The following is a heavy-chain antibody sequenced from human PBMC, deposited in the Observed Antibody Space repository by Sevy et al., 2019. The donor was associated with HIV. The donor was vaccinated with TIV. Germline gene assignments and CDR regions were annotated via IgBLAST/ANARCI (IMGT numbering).Heavy chain of an antibody. CDR1: GFTFSSYV. CDR3: ARGGGYCGGDCYSIDY. J-gene: IGHJ4*02. Sequence: GGSLRLSCAASGFTFSSYVMHWVRQAPGKGLEWVALIWYEGTIKYFADSVKGRFTISGDNSKDKLFLQMNSLTPEDTAVYYCARGGGYCGGDCYSIDYWGQGALVTVSS. CDR2: IWYEGTIK. D-gene: IGHD2-21*02. V-gene: IGHV3-33*08.